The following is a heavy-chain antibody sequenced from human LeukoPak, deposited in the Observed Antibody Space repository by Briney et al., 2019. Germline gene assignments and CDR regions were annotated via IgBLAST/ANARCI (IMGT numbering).Heavy chain of an antibody. J-gene: IGHJ6*03. Sequence: GGSLRLSCTASGFTFGDYAMSWFRQAPGKGLEWVGFIRSKAYGGTTEYAASVKGRFTISRDDPKSIAYLQMNSLKTEDTAVYYCTRDRARLVPPHYYMDVWGKGTTVTVSS. V-gene: IGHV3-49*03. CDR3: TRDRARLVPPHYYMDV. CDR2: IRSKAYGGTT. D-gene: IGHD6-6*01. CDR1: GFTFGDYA.